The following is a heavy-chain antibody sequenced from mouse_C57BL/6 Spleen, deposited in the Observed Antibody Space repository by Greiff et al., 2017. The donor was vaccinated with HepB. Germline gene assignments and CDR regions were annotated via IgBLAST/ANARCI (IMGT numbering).Heavy chain of an antibody. CDR2: INPNNGGT. J-gene: IGHJ2*01. CDR3: AREGNWDVPDY. Sequence: EVQLQQSGPELVKPGASVKMSCKASGYTFTDYNMHWVKQSHGKSLEWIGYINPNNGGTSYNQKFKGKATLTVNESSSTAYMELRSLTSEDSAVYYCAREGNWDVPDYWGQGTTLTVSS. V-gene: IGHV1-22*01. CDR1: GYTFTDYN. D-gene: IGHD4-1*01.